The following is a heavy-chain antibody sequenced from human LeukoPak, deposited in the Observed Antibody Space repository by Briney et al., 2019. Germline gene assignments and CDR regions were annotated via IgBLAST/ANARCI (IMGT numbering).Heavy chain of an antibody. J-gene: IGHJ4*02. CDR1: GDSISGYY. CDR3: ARDPNSAL. Sequence: PSETLSLTCTVSGDSISGYYWSWIRQPAGKGLEWIGRISASGSTNYNPSPKSRVTMSLDTSRNQFSLRLTSVTAADTAVYYCARDPNSALWGQGTLVTVSS. V-gene: IGHV4-4*07. CDR2: ISASGST. D-gene: IGHD4-23*01.